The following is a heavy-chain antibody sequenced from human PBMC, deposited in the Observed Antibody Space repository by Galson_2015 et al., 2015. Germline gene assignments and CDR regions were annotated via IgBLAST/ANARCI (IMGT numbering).Heavy chain of an antibody. CDR1: GFTFSSYA. Sequence: SLRLSCAASGFTFSSYAMHWVRQAPGKGLEWVAVISYDGSNKYYADSVKGRFTISRGNSKNTLYVQMNSLRAEDTAVYYCARGRGWQTLRKSPFDYWGQGTLVTVSS. V-gene: IGHV3-30-3*01. J-gene: IGHJ4*02. CDR2: ISYDGSNK. D-gene: IGHD4-17*01. CDR3: ARGRGWQTLRKSPFDY.